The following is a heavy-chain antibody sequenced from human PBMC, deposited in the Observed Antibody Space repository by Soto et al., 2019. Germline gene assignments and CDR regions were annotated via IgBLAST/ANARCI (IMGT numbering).Heavy chain of an antibody. J-gene: IGHJ3*02. CDR1: GGSISSGDYY. CDR3: ASRRSHDAFDI. D-gene: IGHD2-15*01. CDR2: IYYSGST. Sequence: SETLSLTCTVSGGSISSGDYYWSWIRQPPGKGLEWIGYIYYSGSTYYNPSLESRVTISVDTSKNQFSLKLSSVTAADTAVYYCASRRSHDAFDIWGQGTMVTVSS. V-gene: IGHV4-30-4*01.